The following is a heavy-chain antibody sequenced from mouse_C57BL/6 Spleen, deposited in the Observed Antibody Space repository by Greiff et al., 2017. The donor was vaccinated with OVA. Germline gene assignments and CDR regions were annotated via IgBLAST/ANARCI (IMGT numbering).Heavy chain of an antibody. D-gene: IGHD1-1*01. J-gene: IGHJ1*03. CDR1: GYTFTSYW. Sequence: EVHLVESGTVLARPGASVKMSCKTSGYTFTSYWMHWVKQRPGQGLEWIGAIYPGNSDTSYNQKFKGKAKLTAVTSASTAYMELSSLTNEDSAVYYCTRAELRHWYFDVWGTGTTVTVSS. CDR3: TRAELRHWYFDV. V-gene: IGHV1-5*01. CDR2: IYPGNSDT.